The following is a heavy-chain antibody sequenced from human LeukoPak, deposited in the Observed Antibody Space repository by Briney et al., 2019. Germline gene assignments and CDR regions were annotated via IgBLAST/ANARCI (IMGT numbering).Heavy chain of an antibody. V-gene: IGHV4-61*02. CDR2: IYTSGST. CDR1: GGSISSGSYY. J-gene: IGHJ5*02. CDR3: ARQITIFGVVRIGWFDP. Sequence: SQTLSLTCTVSGGSISSGSYYWSWIRQPAGKGLEWIGRIYTSGSTYYNPSLKSRVTISVDTSKNQFSLKLSSVTAADTAVYYCARQITIFGVVRIGWFDPWGQGTLVTVSS. D-gene: IGHD3-3*01.